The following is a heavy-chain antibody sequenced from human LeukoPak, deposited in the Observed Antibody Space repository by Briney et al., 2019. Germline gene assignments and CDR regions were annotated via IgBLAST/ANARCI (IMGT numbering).Heavy chain of an antibody. J-gene: IGHJ5*02. CDR2: INHSGST. CDR1: GGSFSGYF. Sequence: SETLSLTCAVYGGSFSGYFWSWIRQPPGKGLEWIGEINHSGSTNYNPSLKSRVTISVDTSKNQFSLRLSSVTAADTAVYSCARHGRGNYYCLPNRGNWFDPWGQGTLVTVSS. V-gene: IGHV4-34*01. D-gene: IGHD1-26*01. CDR3: ARHGRGNYYCLPNRGNWFDP.